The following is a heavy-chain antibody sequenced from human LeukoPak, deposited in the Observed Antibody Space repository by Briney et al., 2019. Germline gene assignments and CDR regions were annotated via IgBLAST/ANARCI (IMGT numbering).Heavy chain of an antibody. J-gene: IGHJ4*02. CDR1: GFTFSSYE. Sequence: GRSLRLSCAASGFTFSSYEMNWVRQAPGKGLECVSYISSSGSTIYYADSVKGRFTISRDNAKNSLYLQMNSLRAEDTAVYYCARGILTGTLDYWGQGTLVTVSS. CDR2: ISSSGSTI. D-gene: IGHD1-20*01. V-gene: IGHV3-48*03. CDR3: ARGILTGTLDY.